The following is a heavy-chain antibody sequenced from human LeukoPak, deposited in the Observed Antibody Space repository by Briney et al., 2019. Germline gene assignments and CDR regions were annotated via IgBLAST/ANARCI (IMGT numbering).Heavy chain of an antibody. J-gene: IGHJ6*03. CDR3: ARNGDYASYYYMDV. Sequence: SVKVSCKASGGTFSSYAISWVRQAPGQGLEWMGGIIPIFGTANYAQKFQGRVTITADKSTSTAYMELSSLRSEDTAVYYCARNGDYASYYYMDVWGKGTTVTISS. V-gene: IGHV1-69*06. D-gene: IGHD4-17*01. CDR1: GGTFSSYA. CDR2: IIPIFGTA.